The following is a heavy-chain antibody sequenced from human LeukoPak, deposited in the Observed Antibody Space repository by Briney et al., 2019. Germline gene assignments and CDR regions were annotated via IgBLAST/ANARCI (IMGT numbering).Heavy chain of an antibody. J-gene: IGHJ4*02. V-gene: IGHV3-48*03. D-gene: IGHD3-22*01. CDR2: ISSSGSTI. CDR1: GFTFSSYE. Sequence: GGSLRLSCAASGFTFSSYEMNWVRQSPGKGLEWVSYISSSGSTIYYADSVKGRFTISRDNAKNSLYLQMNSLRAEDTAVYYCARDSLYYYDSSGYQEGYYFDYWGPGTLVTVSS. CDR3: ARDSLYYYDSSGYQEGYYFDY.